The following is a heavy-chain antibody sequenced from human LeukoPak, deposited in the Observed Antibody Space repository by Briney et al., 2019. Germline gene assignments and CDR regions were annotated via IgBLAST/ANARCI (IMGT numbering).Heavy chain of an antibody. Sequence: GGSLRLSCAASGFTFSDNYVTWVRQAPGKGLEWVSIVYNSDTTSSADSVKGRFTISRDNAENTVYLQMTSLRLEDTAVYYCASSIGGAASSNWFAAWGQGTLVTVSS. J-gene: IGHJ5*02. CDR3: ASSIGGAASSNWFAA. V-gene: IGHV3-53*01. CDR1: GFTFSDNY. D-gene: IGHD3-22*01. CDR2: VYNSDTT.